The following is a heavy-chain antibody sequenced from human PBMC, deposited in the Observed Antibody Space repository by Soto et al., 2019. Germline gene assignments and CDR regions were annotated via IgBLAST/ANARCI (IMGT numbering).Heavy chain of an antibody. CDR2: ISSGSSNI. CDR1: GFAFRSYN. CDR3: ASATVVAATFDF. J-gene: IGHJ4*01. V-gene: IGHV3-21*01. Sequence: PGGSLTLSCAASGFAFRSYNMNWVRQAPGKGLEWVASISSGSSNIYYADSVKGRFTISRDNAKNSLFLQMDSLRAEDSAVYYCASATVVAATFDFWGHGTLVTVSS. D-gene: IGHD2-15*01.